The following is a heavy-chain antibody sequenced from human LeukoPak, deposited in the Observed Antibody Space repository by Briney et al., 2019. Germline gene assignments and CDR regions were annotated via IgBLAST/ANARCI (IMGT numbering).Heavy chain of an antibody. CDR3: ARAKPVVTMVRGVIIHRNWFDP. CDR1: GYTFTSYG. J-gene: IGHJ5*02. Sequence: ASVKVSCKASGYTFTSYGISWVRQAPGQGLEWMGWISAYSGNTNYAQKPQGRVTMTTDTSTSTAYMELRSLRSDDTAVYYCARAKPVVTMVRGVIIHRNWFDPWGQGTLVTVSS. V-gene: IGHV1-18*01. CDR2: ISAYSGNT. D-gene: IGHD3-10*01.